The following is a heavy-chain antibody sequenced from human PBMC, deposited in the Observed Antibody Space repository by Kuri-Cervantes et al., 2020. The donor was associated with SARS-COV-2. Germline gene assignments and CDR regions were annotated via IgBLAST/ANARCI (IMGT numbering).Heavy chain of an antibody. V-gene: IGHV3-9*01. CDR1: GFTFDDYA. D-gene: IGHD5-18*01. J-gene: IGHJ4*02. CDR2: MSWNSNNI. CDR3: AKDRAALPGYTFGPDLDY. Sequence: GGSLRLSCAASGFTFDDYAMHWVRQAPGKGLEWVSGMSWNSNNIGYADSVKGRFTVSRDNARNSLYLQMNSLRPEDTAFYYCAKDRAALPGYTFGPDLDYWGQGTQVTVSS.